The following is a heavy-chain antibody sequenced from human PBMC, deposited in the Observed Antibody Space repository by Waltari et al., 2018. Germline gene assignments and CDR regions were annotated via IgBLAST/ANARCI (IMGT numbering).Heavy chain of an antibody. Sequence: EVQVVESGGGLVQPGGSLRLSCAASGFTFRNYEMNWVRQAPGKGLAWVSYMSRRWSTVYAAASVKGRFTISRDNDKNSLYLEMNSLRAEDTAVYYCARPSTEYYYYYYYMDVWGKGTTVTVS. V-gene: IGHV3-48*03. CDR2: MSRRWSTV. CDR1: GFTFRNYE. CDR3: ARPSTEYYYYYYYMDV. J-gene: IGHJ6*03.